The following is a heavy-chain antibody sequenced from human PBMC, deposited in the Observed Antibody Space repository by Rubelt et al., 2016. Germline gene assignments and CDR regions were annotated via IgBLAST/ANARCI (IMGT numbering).Heavy chain of an antibody. J-gene: IGHJ6*02. Sequence: KYYADSVKGRFTISGDNSKNTLYLQMNSLRAEDTAVYYCARDRNLYDILTGGNYYYGMDVWGQGTTVTVSS. CDR3: ARDRNLYDILTGGNYYYGMDV. V-gene: IGHV3-30*07. D-gene: IGHD3-9*01. CDR2: K.